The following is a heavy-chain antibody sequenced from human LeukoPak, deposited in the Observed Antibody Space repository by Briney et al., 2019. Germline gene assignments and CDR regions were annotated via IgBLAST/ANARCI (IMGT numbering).Heavy chain of an antibody. D-gene: IGHD2-2*01. J-gene: IGHJ4*02. V-gene: IGHV2-5*01. CDR1: GFSLSTSGVG. CDR2: IYWNDDK. Sequence: SGPTLVNPTQTLTLTCTFSGFSLSTSGVGVGWIRQPPGKALEWLPLIYWNDDKRYSPSLKSRLTITQDTSNTQVVLTITNMDPVDTATYYRAHRQRLGYCSSTSCPYFDYGGQGTRVTVSS. CDR3: AHRQRLGYCSSTSCPYFDY.